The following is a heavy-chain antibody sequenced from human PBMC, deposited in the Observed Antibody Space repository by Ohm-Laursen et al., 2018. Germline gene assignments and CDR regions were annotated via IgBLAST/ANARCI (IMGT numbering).Heavy chain of an antibody. Sequence: SLRLSCAASGFTVSSNYMSWVCQAPGKGLEWVSVIYSGGSTYYADSVKGRFTISGDNSKNTLYLQMNSLRAEDTAVYYCAKAMYYYDSSGYFPCADYWGQGTLVTVSS. CDR3: AKAMYYYDSSGYFPCADY. D-gene: IGHD3-22*01. J-gene: IGHJ4*02. CDR1: GFTVSSNY. V-gene: IGHV3-66*01. CDR2: IYSGGST.